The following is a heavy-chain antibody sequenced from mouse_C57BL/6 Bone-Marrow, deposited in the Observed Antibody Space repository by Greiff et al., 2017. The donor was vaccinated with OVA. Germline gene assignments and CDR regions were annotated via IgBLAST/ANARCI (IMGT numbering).Heavy chain of an antibody. CDR2: ISYDGSN. J-gene: IGHJ3*01. CDR3: ARDYYGSSYVTY. CDR1: GYSITSGYY. Sequence: EVKLMESGPGLVKPSRSLSLTCSVTGYSITSGYYWNWIRQFPGNKLEWMGYISYDGSNNYNPSLKNRISITRDTSKNQFFLKLNSVTTEDTATYYCARDYYGSSYVTYWGQGTLVTVSA. V-gene: IGHV3-6*01. D-gene: IGHD1-1*01.